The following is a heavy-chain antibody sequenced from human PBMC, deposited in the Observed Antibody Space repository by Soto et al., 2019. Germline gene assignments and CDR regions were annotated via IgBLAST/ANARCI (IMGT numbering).Heavy chain of an antibody. V-gene: IGHV3-30-3*01. D-gene: IGHD1-7*01. J-gene: IGHJ4*02. CDR3: ARDKGSGTTAGGDY. CDR1: GFTLSSYA. CDR2: ISYDGGNK. Sequence: QVQLVESGGGVVQPGRSLRLSCAASGFTLSSYAMHWVRQAPGKGLEWVAVISYDGGNKYYADSVKGRFTISRDNSKNTLYLQMNSLRAEDTAVYYCARDKGSGTTAGGDYWGQGTLVTVSS.